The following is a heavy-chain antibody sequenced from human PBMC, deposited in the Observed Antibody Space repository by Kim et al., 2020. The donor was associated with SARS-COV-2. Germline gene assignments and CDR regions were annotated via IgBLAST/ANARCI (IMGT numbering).Heavy chain of an antibody. CDR2: INPSGGST. J-gene: IGHJ4*02. V-gene: IGHV1-46*01. CDR3: ARGDEEEYDSSGYPDY. CDR1: GYTFTSYY. D-gene: IGHD3-22*01. Sequence: ASVKVSCKASGYTFTSYYMHWVRQAPGQGLEWMGIINPSGGSTSYAQKFQGRVTMTRDTSTSTVYMELSSLRSEDTAVYYCARGDEEEYDSSGYPDYWGQGTLVTVSS.